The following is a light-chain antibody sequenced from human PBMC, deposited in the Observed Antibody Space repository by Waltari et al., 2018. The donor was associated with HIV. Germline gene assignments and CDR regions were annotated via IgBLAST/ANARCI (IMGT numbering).Light chain of an antibody. J-gene: IGKJ1*01. Sequence: DIQMTQSPSSLSASVGDRVTITCRASQSVSTFLNWYQFKPGKAPKLLIYTASSLQIGVPSRFSGYGSGTDFTLSISGLHPEDVATYYCQQSYDNPRTFGQGTKVEI. CDR3: QQSYDNPRT. CDR1: QSVSTF. CDR2: TAS. V-gene: IGKV1-39*01.